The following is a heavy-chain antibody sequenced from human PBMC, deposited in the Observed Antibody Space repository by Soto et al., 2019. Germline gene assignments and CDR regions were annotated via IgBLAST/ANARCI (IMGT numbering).Heavy chain of an antibody. V-gene: IGHV4-4*02. Sequence: PSETLSLTCVVSGGSISSSNWWIWVRQPPGKGLDWIGEIYHSGSTNYNPSLKSRVTISVDKSKNQFSLKLSSVTAADTAVYYCARARYSSGWYKRLYYGMDVWGQGTTVTVSS. J-gene: IGHJ6*02. D-gene: IGHD6-19*01. CDR1: GGSISSSNW. CDR3: ARARYSSGWYKRLYYGMDV. CDR2: IYHSGST.